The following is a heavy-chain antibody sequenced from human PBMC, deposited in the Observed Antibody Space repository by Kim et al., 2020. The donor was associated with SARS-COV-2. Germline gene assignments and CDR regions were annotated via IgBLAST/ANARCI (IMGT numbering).Heavy chain of an antibody. CDR1: GFTFSSYS. J-gene: IGHJ4*02. Sequence: GGSLRLSCAASGFTFSSYSMNWVRQAPGKGLEWVSSISRSRSYIYYADSVKCRFTISRDNAKNSLYLQTNSLRAEDTAVYYCARDKDSSGYYYGLFDYWGQGTLVPVSS. V-gene: IGHV3-21*01. CDR3: ARDKDSSGYYYGLFDY. CDR2: ISRSRSYI. D-gene: IGHD3-22*01.